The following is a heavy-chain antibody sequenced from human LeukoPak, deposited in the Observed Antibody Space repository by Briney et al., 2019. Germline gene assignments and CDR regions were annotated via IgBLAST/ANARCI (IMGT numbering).Heavy chain of an antibody. CDR3: ARFGLRLKSYYYYYMDV. CDR2: INHSGST. D-gene: IGHD4-17*01. CDR1: GGSFSGYY. Sequence: SETLSLTCAVYGGSFSGYYWSWIRQPPGKGLEWIGEINHSGSTNYNPSLKSRVTISVDTSKNQFSLKLSSVTAAVTAVYYCARFGLRLKSYYYYYMDVWGKGTTVTVSS. J-gene: IGHJ6*03. V-gene: IGHV4-34*01.